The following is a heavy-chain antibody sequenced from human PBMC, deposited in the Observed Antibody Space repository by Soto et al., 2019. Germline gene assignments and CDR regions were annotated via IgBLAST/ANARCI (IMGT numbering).Heavy chain of an antibody. CDR1: GYSFTRYW. J-gene: IGHJ6*02. CDR3: ARTSMQSRGYSYGHGGMDV. Sequence: EVQLVPSGAEVKKPGESLRISCKGSGYSFTRYWISWVRQMPGKGLEWMGRIDPSDSYTNYSPSFQGHVTISADKSISTAYLQWSSLKASDTAMYYCARTSMQSRGYSYGHGGMDVWGQGTTVTVSS. D-gene: IGHD5-18*01. V-gene: IGHV5-10-1*01. CDR2: IDPSDSYT.